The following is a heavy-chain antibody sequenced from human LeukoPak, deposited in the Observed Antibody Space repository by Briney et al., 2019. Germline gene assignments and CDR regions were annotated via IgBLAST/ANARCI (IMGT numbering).Heavy chain of an antibody. D-gene: IGHD3-22*01. V-gene: IGHV3-30*18. CDR1: GFTFSSYG. Sequence: PGRSLRLSCAASGFTFSSYGMHWVRQAPGKGLEWVAVISYDGSNKYYADSVKGRFTISRDNSKNTLYLQMNSLRAEDTAVYYCAKDPSGVYDSSGYYYGRWVFDIWGQGTMVTVSS. CDR3: AKDPSGVYDSSGYYYGRWVFDI. CDR2: ISYDGSNK. J-gene: IGHJ3*02.